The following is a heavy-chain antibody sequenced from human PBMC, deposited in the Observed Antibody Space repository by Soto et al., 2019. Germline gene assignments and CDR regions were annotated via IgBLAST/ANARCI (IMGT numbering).Heavy chain of an antibody. V-gene: IGHV3-30*18. J-gene: IGHJ6*02. CDR2: MAYDGSNE. CDR3: AKNTVGLSRYYYYGMDV. CDR1: GFTFSSFG. D-gene: IGHD5-12*01. Sequence: GGSLRLSCAASGFTFSSFGIHWFRQAPGKGLEWVAVMAYDGSNEYYADSVRGRFTISRDNSKSTVYLQMNSLRPEDTAVYYCAKNTVGLSRYYYYGMDVWGQGTTVTVSS.